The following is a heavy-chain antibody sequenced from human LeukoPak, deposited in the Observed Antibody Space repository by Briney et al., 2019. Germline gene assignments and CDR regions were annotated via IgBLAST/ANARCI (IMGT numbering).Heavy chain of an antibody. CDR1: GYTFTGYY. Sequence: AASVKVSCKASGYTFTGYYMHWVRQAPGQGLEWMGWINPNSGGTNYAQKFQGRVTMTRDTSISTAYMELSRLRSDDTAVYYCARDTGIGSCYYYYYMDVWGKGTTVTVSS. CDR3: ARDTGIGSCYYYYYMDV. V-gene: IGHV1-2*02. D-gene: IGHD6-13*01. CDR2: INPNSGGT. J-gene: IGHJ6*03.